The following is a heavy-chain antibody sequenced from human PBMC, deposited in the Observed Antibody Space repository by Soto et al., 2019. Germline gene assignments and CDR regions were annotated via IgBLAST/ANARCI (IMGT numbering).Heavy chain of an antibody. D-gene: IGHD6-19*01. CDR2: ISYDGSSK. J-gene: IGHJ4*02. V-gene: IGHV3-30*03. Sequence: PGGSLRLSCAASGLSFRAYGMHWVRQAPGKGLEWVALISYDGSSKFYVDSVKGRLTISRDNSKNTLYLQLNSLRAEDTAVYYCAGGWTYFDYWGQGTLVTVSS. CDR1: GLSFRAYG. CDR3: AGGWTYFDY.